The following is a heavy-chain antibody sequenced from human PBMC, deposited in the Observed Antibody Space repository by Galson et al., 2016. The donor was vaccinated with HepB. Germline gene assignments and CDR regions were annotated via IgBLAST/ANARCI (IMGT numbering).Heavy chain of an antibody. CDR1: GFTFGSYA. J-gene: IGHJ5*02. Sequence: SLRLSCAASGFTFGSYAMTWVRQAPGKGLEWVSGIGGSGGSINYADSVKGRFTISRDNSRDTLYLQMDRLRAADTAVYYCAKERGWYGGPNYGSWGQGTLVTGSS. CDR3: AKERGWYGGPNYGS. CDR2: IGGSGGSI. V-gene: IGHV3-23*01. D-gene: IGHD2-15*01.